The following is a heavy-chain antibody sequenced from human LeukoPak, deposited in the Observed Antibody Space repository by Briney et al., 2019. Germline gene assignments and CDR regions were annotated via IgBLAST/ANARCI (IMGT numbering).Heavy chain of an antibody. CDR3: ARGLLGYDILTGYSPSFDY. D-gene: IGHD3-9*01. J-gene: IGHJ4*02. CDR2: IYYSGST. V-gene: IGHV4-59*12. CDR1: GGSISSYY. Sequence: NPSETLSLTCTVSGGSISSYYWSWIRQPPGKGLEWIGYIYYSGSTNYNPSLKSRVTISVDTSKNQFSLKLSSVTAADTAAYYCARGLLGYDILTGYSPSFDYWGQGTLVTVSS.